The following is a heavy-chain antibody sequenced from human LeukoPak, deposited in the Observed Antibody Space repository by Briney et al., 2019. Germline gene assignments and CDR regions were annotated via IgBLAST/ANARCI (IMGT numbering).Heavy chain of an antibody. Sequence: PETLSLTCTVSVGCISSYYRSWIRPPARKGLEWIGHIYTSGSTNYNPSLKSRVTMSIDTSKNQISLKLGFLTAPHTALCYCVGTSNYFDPGTYEADYWGQGALVTVSS. CDR3: VGTSNYFDPGTYEADY. D-gene: IGHD3-10*01. V-gene: IGHV4-4*07. J-gene: IGHJ4*02. CDR1: VGCISSYY. CDR2: IYTSGST.